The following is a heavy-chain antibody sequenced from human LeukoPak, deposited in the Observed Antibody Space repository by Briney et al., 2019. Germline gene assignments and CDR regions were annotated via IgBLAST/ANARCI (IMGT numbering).Heavy chain of an antibody. Sequence: QPGGSLRLSCAASGFTFSSYAMSWVRQAPGKGLEWVSAISGSGGSTYYADSVKGRFTISRDNSKNTLYLQMNSLRAEDTAVYYCAKDLDYYGSGSYSPNDYWGQGTLVTVSS. CDR2: ISGSGGST. CDR1: GFTFSSYA. D-gene: IGHD3-10*01. CDR3: AKDLDYYGSGSYSPNDY. J-gene: IGHJ4*02. V-gene: IGHV3-23*01.